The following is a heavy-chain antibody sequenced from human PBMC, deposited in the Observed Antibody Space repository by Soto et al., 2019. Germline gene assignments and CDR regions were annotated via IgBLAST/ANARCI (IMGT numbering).Heavy chain of an antibody. CDR1: VAYISVADSY. D-gene: IGHD3-9*01. Sequence: SETLSVICVFWVAYISVADSYWFWIRKPPGKGLEWIGYIAYSGDTYYNPSLRRRVTISADRSENKFSLTLKSVTASDTAVYFCARDFERSAIGPWGQGTSVTVSS. V-gene: IGHV4-31*11. J-gene: IGHJ5*02. CDR2: IAYSGDT. CDR3: ARDFERSAIGP.